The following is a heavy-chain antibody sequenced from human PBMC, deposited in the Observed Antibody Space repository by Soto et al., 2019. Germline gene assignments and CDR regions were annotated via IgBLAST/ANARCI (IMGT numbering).Heavy chain of an antibody. Sequence: ASVKVSCKASGYTFTSYYMHWVRQAPGQGLEWMGIINPSGGSTSYAQKFQGRVTMTRDTSTSTVYMELSSLRSEDTAVYYCARDRSPEPAAIGYNCFDPWGQGTLVTVSS. CDR3: ARDRSPEPAAIGYNCFDP. J-gene: IGHJ5*02. D-gene: IGHD2-2*01. CDR1: GYTFTSYY. V-gene: IGHV1-46*01. CDR2: INPSGGST.